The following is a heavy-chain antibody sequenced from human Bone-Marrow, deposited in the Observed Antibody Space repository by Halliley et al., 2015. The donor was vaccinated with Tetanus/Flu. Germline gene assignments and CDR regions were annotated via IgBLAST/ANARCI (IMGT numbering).Heavy chain of an antibody. CDR3: AKDRGDKGAGYGMDA. D-gene: IGHD3-10*01. V-gene: IGHV3-30*18. Sequence: IISDDGSNENYADSVKGRFTISRDNSKNTLYLQMNGLSAEDTAVYYCAKDRGDKGAGYGMDAWGQGATVTVSS. J-gene: IGHJ6*02. CDR2: ISDDGSNE.